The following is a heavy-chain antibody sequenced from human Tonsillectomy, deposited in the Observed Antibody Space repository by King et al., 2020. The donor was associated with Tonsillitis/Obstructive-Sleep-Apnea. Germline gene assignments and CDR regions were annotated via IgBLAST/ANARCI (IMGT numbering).Heavy chain of an antibody. V-gene: IGHV3-48*03. CDR2: ISSSGSTI. CDR1: GFTFSSYE. D-gene: IGHD3-22*01. J-gene: IGHJ4*02. Sequence: VQLVESGGGLVQPGGSLRLSCAASGFTFSSYEMNWVRQAPGEGLEWVSYISSSGSTIYYADSVKGRFTISRDNAKNSLYLQMNSLRAEDTALYYCARHPLTYYYDSSGYFDYWGQGTLVTVSS. CDR3: ARHPLTYYYDSSGYFDY.